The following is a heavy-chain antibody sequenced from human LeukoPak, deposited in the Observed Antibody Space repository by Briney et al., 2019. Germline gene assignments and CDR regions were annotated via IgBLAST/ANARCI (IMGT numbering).Heavy chain of an antibody. D-gene: IGHD6-13*01. CDR2: IWYDGSNK. V-gene: IGHV3-33*01. CDR1: GFTFSSYG. Sequence: PGGSLRLSCAASGFTFSSYGMHWVRQAPGKGLEWVAVIWYDGSNKYYADSVKGRFTISRDNSKNTLYLQMNSLRAEDTAVYYCAREQLVSPYFDYWGQRTLVTVSS. J-gene: IGHJ4*02. CDR3: AREQLVSPYFDY.